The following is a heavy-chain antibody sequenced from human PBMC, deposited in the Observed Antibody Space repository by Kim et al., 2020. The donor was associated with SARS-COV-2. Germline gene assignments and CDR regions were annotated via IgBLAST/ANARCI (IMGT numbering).Heavy chain of an antibody. Sequence: GGSLRLSCAASGFTFSSYSMNWVRQAPGKGLEWVSSISSSSSYIYYADSVKGRFTISRDNAKNSLHLQMNSLRAEDTAVYYCARGSPAYYYILTGSLSFDYWGQGTLVTVSS. CDR1: GFTFSSYS. CDR2: ISSSSSYI. D-gene: IGHD3-9*01. J-gene: IGHJ4*02. V-gene: IGHV3-21*01. CDR3: ARGSPAYYYILTGSLSFDY.